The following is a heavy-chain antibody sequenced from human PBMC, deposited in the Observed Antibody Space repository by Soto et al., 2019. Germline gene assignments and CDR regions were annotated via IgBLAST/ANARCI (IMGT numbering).Heavy chain of an antibody. V-gene: IGHV1-69*06. CDR1: GGTFSSYA. D-gene: IGHD4-17*01. CDR2: IIPIFGTA. CDR3: ARDHYAEEDYGDYEEKENWFDP. Sequence: WASVKVSCKASGGTFSSYAISWVRQAPGQGLEWMGGIIPIFGTANYAQKFQGRVTITADKSTSTAYMELSSLRSEDTAVYYCARDHYAEEDYGDYEEKENWFDPWGQGTLVTVSS. J-gene: IGHJ5*02.